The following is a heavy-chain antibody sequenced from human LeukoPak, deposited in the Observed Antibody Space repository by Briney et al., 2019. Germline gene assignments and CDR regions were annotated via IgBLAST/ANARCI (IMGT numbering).Heavy chain of an antibody. CDR3: AKCSGWFVRGKDYYYYYMDV. CDR2: ISGSGGST. CDR1: GFTFSSYG. V-gene: IGHV3-23*01. J-gene: IGHJ6*03. Sequence: GGSLRLSCAASGFTFSSYGMSWVRQAPGKGLEWVSAISGSGGSTYYADSVKGRFTISRDNSKDTLYLQMNSLRAEDTAVYYCAKCSGWFVRGKDYYYYYMDVWGKGTTVTVSS. D-gene: IGHD6-19*01.